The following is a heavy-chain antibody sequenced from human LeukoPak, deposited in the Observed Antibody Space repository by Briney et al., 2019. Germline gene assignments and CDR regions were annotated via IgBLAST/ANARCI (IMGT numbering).Heavy chain of an antibody. CDR2: IYYSGRT. V-gene: IGHV4-39*01. CDR3: ARRPVRGVIQDFDY. Sequence: SETLSLTCTVSGGSISSSSYYWVWLRQPPGKGLEWIGSIYYSGRTYYNPSIKSRVTISVDTSKNQFSLKLSSVTAADTSVYYCARRPVRGVIQDFDYWGQGTLVTVSS. CDR1: GGSISSSSYY. J-gene: IGHJ4*02. D-gene: IGHD3-10*01.